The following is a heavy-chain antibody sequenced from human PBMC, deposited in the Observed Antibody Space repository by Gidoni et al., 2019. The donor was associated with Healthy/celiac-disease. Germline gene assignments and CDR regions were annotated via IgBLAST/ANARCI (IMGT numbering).Heavy chain of an antibody. V-gene: IGHV3-53*02. CDR3: ARADNFWSGLNFDY. CDR2: IYSGGRT. CDR1: WFTGSSNY. Sequence: VQLVETVGGLIQPWGSLRLSCAASWFTGSSNYISWVRQAPGKGLEWVSVIYSGGRTYDADSVKGRFTISRDNSKNTLYRQMNSLRAEDTAVYYCARADNFWSGLNFDYWGQGTLVTVSS. J-gene: IGHJ4*02. D-gene: IGHD3-3*01.